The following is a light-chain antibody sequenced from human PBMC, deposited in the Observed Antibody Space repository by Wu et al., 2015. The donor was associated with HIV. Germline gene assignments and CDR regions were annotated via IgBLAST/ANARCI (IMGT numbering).Light chain of an antibody. CDR1: QGISSY. J-gene: IGKJ1*01. Sequence: DIQLTQSPSFLSVSVGDRVTITCRASQGISSYLAWYQQKPGKAPELLIYAASTLQSGVPSRFRGSGSGTEFTLTISSLQPEDFATYYCQQYNSYSWTFGQGTKVEIK. CDR3: QQYNSYSWT. CDR2: AAS. V-gene: IGKV1-9*01.